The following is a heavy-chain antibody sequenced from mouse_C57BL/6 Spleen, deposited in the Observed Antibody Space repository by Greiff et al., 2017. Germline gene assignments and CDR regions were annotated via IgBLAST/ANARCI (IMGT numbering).Heavy chain of an antibody. J-gene: IGHJ2*01. CDR2: ISDGGSYT. Sequence: EVHLVESGGGLVKPGGSLKLSCAASGFTFSSYAMSWVRQTPEKRLEWVATISDGGSYTYYPDNVKGRFTISRDNAKNNLYLQMSHLKSEDTAMYYCARETTVPYFDYWGQGTTLTVSS. V-gene: IGHV5-4*01. CDR1: GFTFSSYA. CDR3: ARETTVPYFDY. D-gene: IGHD1-1*01.